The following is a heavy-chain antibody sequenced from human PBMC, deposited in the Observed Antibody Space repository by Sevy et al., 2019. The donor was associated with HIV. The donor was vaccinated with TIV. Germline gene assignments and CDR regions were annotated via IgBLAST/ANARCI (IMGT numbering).Heavy chain of an antibody. V-gene: IGHV3-33*06. D-gene: IGHD6-19*01. CDR1: GFTFSSYG. CDR3: AKGGVSSGWGRYYYYYMDV. Sequence: GGSLRLSCAASGFTFSSYGMHWVRQVPGKGLEWVAVIWYDGSNKYYADSVKGRLTISRDNSKNTLYLQMNSLRAEDTAVYYCAKGGVSSGWGRYYYYYMDVWGKGTTVAVSS. CDR2: IWYDGSNK. J-gene: IGHJ6*03.